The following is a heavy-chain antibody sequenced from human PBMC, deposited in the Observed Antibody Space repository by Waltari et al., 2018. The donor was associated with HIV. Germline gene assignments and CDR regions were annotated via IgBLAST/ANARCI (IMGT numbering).Heavy chain of an antibody. CDR1: GFSFDDFA. V-gene: IGHV3-9*01. CDR2: IWLNGGVI. J-gene: IGHJ4*02. D-gene: IGHD3-3*01. Sequence: LEESGGALVQAGRSLRLSCSVSGFSFDDFAMSWVRQVPGKGLEWVSGIWLNGGVIGYADSVKGRFTISRDNAKKSLFLQMNNLRLEDTAFYYCARVDLLGGKKFEYWGRGTLVTVSS. CDR3: ARVDLLGGKKFEY.